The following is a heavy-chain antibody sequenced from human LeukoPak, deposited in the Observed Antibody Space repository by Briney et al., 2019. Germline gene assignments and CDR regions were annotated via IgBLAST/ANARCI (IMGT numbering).Heavy chain of an antibody. V-gene: IGHV4-34*01. CDR2: INHSGST. CDR3: ARGAIYATMIVVVRVNYYMDV. Sequence: SETLSLTCAVYGGSFSCYYWSWIRQPPGKGLEWIGEINHSGSTNYNPSLKSRVTLSVDTSKNQFSLKLSSVTAADTAVYYCARGAIYATMIVVVRVNYYMDVWGKGTTVTVSS. D-gene: IGHD3-22*01. CDR1: GGSFSCYY. J-gene: IGHJ6*03.